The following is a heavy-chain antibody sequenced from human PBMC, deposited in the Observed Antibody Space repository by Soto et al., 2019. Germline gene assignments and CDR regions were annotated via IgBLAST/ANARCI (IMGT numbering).Heavy chain of an antibody. CDR1: GFSLSSYW. J-gene: IGHJ4*02. V-gene: IGHV3-7*01. CDR2: IKQDGSEK. Sequence: PGGSLRLSCAASGFSLSSYWMSWLRQAPGKGLEWVANIKQDGSEKFYVESVKGRFNISRDNADKSLYLKMNSLRVEDTVVYYCARDEFTSSYFNYWGQGA. D-gene: IGHD2-2*01. CDR3: ARDEFTSSYFNY.